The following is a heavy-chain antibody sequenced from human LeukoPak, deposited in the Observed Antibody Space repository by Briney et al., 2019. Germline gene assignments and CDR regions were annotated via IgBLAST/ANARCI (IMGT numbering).Heavy chain of an antibody. D-gene: IGHD3-10*02. CDR1: GFTFNTYG. J-gene: IGHJ6*04. V-gene: IGHV3-48*04. Sequence: GGSLRLSCAASGFTFNTYGMHWIRQAPGKGLEWVSYISTSGSTIYYADSVKGRLTISRDNAKNSLYLQMNSLRAEDTAVYYCAELGITMIGGVWGKGTTVTISS. CDR2: ISTSGSTI. CDR3: AELGITMIGGV.